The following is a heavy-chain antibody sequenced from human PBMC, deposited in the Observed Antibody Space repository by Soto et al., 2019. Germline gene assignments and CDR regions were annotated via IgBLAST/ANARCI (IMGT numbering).Heavy chain of an antibody. V-gene: IGHV3-33*01. CDR1: GFTFSNYG. D-gene: IGHD3-9*01. CDR3: ARDTDLTDLDY. Sequence: PGGSLRLSCAASGFTFSNYGMHWVRQAPGKGLEWVAVIWYDGGNKYYADSVKGRFTISRDNSKNTLYLQMNSLRAEDAAVYYCARDTDLTDLDYWGQGTLVTVS. J-gene: IGHJ4*02. CDR2: IWYDGGNK.